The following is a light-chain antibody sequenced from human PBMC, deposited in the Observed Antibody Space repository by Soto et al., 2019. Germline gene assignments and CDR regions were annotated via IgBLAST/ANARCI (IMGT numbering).Light chain of an antibody. CDR1: ETFSNNY. Sequence: EIVLTQSPDTLSLSPGERATLSCRASETFSNNYLAWYHQTPGQAPRLLIYAASTRATGVPDRFSGSGSGTDFTLTITRLEPEDFGVYYCQQYGSSPGFTFGGGTKVDIK. CDR2: AAS. J-gene: IGKJ4*01. V-gene: IGKV3-20*01. CDR3: QQYGSSPGFT.